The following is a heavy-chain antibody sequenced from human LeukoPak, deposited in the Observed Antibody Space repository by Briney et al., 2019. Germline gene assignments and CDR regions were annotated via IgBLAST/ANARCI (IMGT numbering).Heavy chain of an antibody. CDR1: GFTFTSYA. J-gene: IGHJ6*02. CDR2: IYSGGST. CDR3: ARDSRDYYYYGMDV. Sequence: GGSLRLSCVASGFTFTSYAMNWVRQAPGKGLEWVSVIYSGGSTYYADSVKGRFTISRDNSKSTVYLQMNSLRAEDTAVYYCARDSRDYYYYGMDVWGQGTTVTVSS. V-gene: IGHV3-53*01.